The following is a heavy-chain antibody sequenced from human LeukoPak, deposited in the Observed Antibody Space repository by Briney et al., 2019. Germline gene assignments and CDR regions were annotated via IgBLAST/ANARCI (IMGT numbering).Heavy chain of an antibody. CDR1: GFTFSSYS. V-gene: IGHV3-48*01. J-gene: IGHJ4*02. D-gene: IGHD3-10*01. CDR2: ISSSSSTI. Sequence: GGSLRLSCAASGFTFSSYSMNWVRQAPGKGLEWVSYISSSSSTIYYADSVKGRFTISRDNAKNSLYLQMNSLRAEDTAVYYCARFQLWFGGYYFDYWGQGTLVTVSS. CDR3: ARFQLWFGGYYFDY.